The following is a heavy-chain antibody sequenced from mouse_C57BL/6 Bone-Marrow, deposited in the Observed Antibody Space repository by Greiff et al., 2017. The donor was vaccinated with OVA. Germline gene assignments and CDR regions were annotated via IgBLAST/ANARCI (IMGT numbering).Heavy chain of an antibody. D-gene: IGHD1-1*01. CDR3: AIITTVDAY. V-gene: IGHV5-17*01. CDR2: ISSGSSTI. CDR1: GFTFSDYG. Sequence: DVMLVESGGGLVKPGGSLKLSCAASGFTFSDYGMHWVRQAPEKGLEWVAYISSGSSTIYYADTVKGRFTISRDNAKNTLFLQMTSLRSEDTAMYYCAIITTVDAYWGQGTLVTVSA. J-gene: IGHJ3*01.